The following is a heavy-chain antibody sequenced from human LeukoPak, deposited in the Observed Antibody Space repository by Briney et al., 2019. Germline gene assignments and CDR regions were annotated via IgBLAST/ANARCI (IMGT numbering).Heavy chain of an antibody. V-gene: IGHV4-30-2*01. CDR1: GGSISSGGYS. J-gene: IGHJ3*02. CDR3: ARGSYDSSGYYTGENAFDI. CDR2: IYHSGST. Sequence: PSQTLSLTCAVSGGSISSGGYSWSWIRQPPGKGLECIGEIYHSGSTNYNPSLKSRVTISVDKSKNQFSLKLSSVTAADTAVYYCARGSYDSSGYYTGENAFDIWGQGTMVTVSS. D-gene: IGHD3-22*01.